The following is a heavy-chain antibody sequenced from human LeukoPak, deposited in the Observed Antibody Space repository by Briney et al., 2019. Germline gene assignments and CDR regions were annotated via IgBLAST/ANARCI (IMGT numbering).Heavy chain of an antibody. D-gene: IGHD1-26*01. Sequence: SETLSLTCTVSGGSISSSSYYWGWIRQPPGKGLEWIGSIYYSGSTYYNPSLKSRVTISVDTSKNQFSLKLSSVTAADTAVYYCASLGIVGAQNHYWGQGTLVTVSS. CDR1: GGSISSSSYY. CDR3: ASLGIVGAQNHY. J-gene: IGHJ4*02. CDR2: IYYSGST. V-gene: IGHV4-39*01.